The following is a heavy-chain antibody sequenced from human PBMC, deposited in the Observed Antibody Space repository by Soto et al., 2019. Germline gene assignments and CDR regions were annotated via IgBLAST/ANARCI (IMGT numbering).Heavy chain of an antibody. CDR2: IAKDESEK. D-gene: IGHD2-8*01. CDR1: EFTFSRYA. CDR3: ARAFMSPDSPENGLDV. J-gene: IGHJ3*01. V-gene: IGHV3-30*04. Sequence: QEQLVESGGGVVQPGRSLRLSCSASEFTFSRYAMHWVRQAPGKGLEWVAVIAKDESEKYYADSVRGRFTISRDNFRETLYLQMNSQRSEDTSVYYCARAFMSPDSPENGLDVWGQGAMVTVSS.